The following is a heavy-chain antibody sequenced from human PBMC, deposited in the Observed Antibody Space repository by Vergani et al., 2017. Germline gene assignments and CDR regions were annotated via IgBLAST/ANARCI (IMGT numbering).Heavy chain of an antibody. CDR1: GVSVTDYN. J-gene: IGHJ5*02. D-gene: IGHD6-13*01. V-gene: IGHV4-59*02. CDR2: LSTTGGA. Sequence: QAQLQESGPGLVKPSETLSLTCHVFGVSVTDYNCNLIRQAPGKGLEWIGSLSTTGGATHASHNPSLKSRVSISVDTSKSQFSLRLTSVTAADADIYYCAGDTHSWQRADRWGQGLLVTVSS. CDR3: AGDTHSWQRADR.